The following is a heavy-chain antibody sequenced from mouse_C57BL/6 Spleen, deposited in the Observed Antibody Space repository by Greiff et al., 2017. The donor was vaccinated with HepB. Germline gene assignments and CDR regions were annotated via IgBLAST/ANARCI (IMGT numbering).Heavy chain of an antibody. Sequence: EVKLMESGGGLVKPGGSLKLSCAASGFTFSDYGMRWVRQAPEKGLEWVAYICSGSSTTYYADTVKGQFTISRDNSKNTPFLQRPSLRSEDTAMYYCARDYNGRSYWFAYWGQGTLVTVSA. D-gene: IGHD1-1*01. V-gene: IGHV5-17*01. CDR1: GFTFSDYG. J-gene: IGHJ3*01. CDR2: ICSGSSTT. CDR3: ARDYNGRSYWFAY.